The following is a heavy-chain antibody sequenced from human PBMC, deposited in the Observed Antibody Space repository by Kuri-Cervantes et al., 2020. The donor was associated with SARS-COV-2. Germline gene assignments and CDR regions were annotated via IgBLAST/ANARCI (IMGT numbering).Heavy chain of an antibody. CDR2: ISSSSSYI. Sequence: GESLKISCAASGFTFSSYGMHWARQAPGKGLEWVSSISSSSSYIFYADSVKGRFTISRDNAKNSLYLQMNSLRAEDTAVYYCARGRTFYYDRDAFDIWGQGTMVTVSS. CDR1: GFTFSSYG. J-gene: IGHJ3*02. CDR3: ARGRTFYYDRDAFDI. D-gene: IGHD3-22*01. V-gene: IGHV3-21*01.